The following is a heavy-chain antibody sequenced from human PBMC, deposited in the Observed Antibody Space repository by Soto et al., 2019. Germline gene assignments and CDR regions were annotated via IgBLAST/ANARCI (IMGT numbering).Heavy chain of an antibody. D-gene: IGHD3-9*01. CDR1: GFTFSRYG. CDR2: IWFDGSNK. J-gene: IGHJ4*02. CDR3: ARGGVTRYFEYEFVSY. V-gene: IGHV3-33*01. Sequence: GGSLRLSCAASGFTFSRYGMHWIRQAPGKGLEWVAIIWFDGSNKNYADSVKGRFTISRDNSKNTLYLEMNSLRAEDTAVYYCARGGVTRYFEYEFVSYWGQGTLVTVSS.